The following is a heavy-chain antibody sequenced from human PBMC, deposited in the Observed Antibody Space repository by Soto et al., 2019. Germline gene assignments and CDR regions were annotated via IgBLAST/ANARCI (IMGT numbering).Heavy chain of an antibody. CDR1: GFTFSTYW. D-gene: IGHD1-26*01. CDR2: INSDGSIT. Sequence: GGSLRVSCAASGFTFSTYWMHWVRQAPGKGLVWVSRINSDGSITTYADSVKGRFTISRDNSKNTLYLQVNSLRAEDTAVYYCARVATGSYSWRESWGQGTLVTVSS. V-gene: IGHV3-74*03. J-gene: IGHJ5*02. CDR3: ARVATGSYSWRES.